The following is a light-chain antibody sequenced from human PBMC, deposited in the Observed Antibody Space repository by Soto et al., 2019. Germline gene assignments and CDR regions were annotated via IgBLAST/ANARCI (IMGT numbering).Light chain of an antibody. J-gene: IGLJ2*01. CDR3: SSYTSSSTVL. CDR2: DVN. V-gene: IGLV2-14*03. Sequence: QSALTQTASVSGSPGQSITISCTGSSSDIGGYNYVSWYQQHPGEAPRLVIYDVNYRPSGVSNRFSGSKSGNTASLTISGLQDEDEADYYCSSYTSSSTVLFGGGTKLTVL. CDR1: SSDIGGYNY.